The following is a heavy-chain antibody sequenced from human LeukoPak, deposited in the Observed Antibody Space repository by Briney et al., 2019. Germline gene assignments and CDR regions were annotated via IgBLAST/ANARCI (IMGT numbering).Heavy chain of an antibody. CDR3: ARGRDGYNPIFDY. CDR2: IYSDGST. J-gene: IGHJ4*02. Sequence: PGGSLRLSCAASGFTFSRYAMSWVRQAPGKGLGWVSVIYSDGSTYYADSVKGRFTISRDNSMNTVYLQMKSLRAEDTAVYYCARGRDGYNPIFDYWGQGTLVTVSS. D-gene: IGHD5-24*01. V-gene: IGHV3-53*01. CDR1: GFTFSRYA.